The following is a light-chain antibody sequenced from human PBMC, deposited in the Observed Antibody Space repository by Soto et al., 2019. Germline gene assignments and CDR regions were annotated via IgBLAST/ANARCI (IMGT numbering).Light chain of an antibody. J-gene: IGKJ5*01. CDR3: QQYNHWPIT. V-gene: IGKV3-15*01. Sequence: EVVMTQSPATLSVSPGETATLSCKTSQSVDSLLAWYQQKPGQAPRLVIYRASTRTTGIPARFSGSGSGTEFTLTINSPQSEDFAIYYCQQYNHWPITFGQGTRLEI. CDR1: QSVDSL. CDR2: RAS.